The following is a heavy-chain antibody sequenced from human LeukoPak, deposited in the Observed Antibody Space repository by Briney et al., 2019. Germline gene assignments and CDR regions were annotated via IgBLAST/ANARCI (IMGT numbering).Heavy chain of an antibody. J-gene: IGHJ4*02. CDR1: GFSFSYAW. Sequence: GGSLRLSCVASGFSFSYAWMSWVRQAPGKGLEWVGHIRSEPDGATTDYAAAVQGRFTISRDDSKKMLYLEMNSLTTEDTAVYYWTTDLNQRLKSFGNPLDHWGQGTPVTVSS. V-gene: IGHV3-15*01. CDR2: IRSEPDGATT. CDR3: TTDLNQRLKSFGNPLDH. D-gene: IGHD3-10*01.